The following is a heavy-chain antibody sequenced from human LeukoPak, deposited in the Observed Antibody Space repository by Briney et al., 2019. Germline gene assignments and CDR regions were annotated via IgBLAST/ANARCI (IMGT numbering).Heavy chain of an antibody. CDR2: ISSSSSYT. Sequence: GGSLRLSCAASGFTFSSYSMNWVRQAPGKGLEWVSSISSSSSYTYYADSVKGRFTISRDNAKNSLYLQMNSLRAEDTAVYYCARSPFTIFGVVIEDWGRGTLVTVSS. D-gene: IGHD3-3*01. CDR3: ARSPFTIFGVVIED. CDR1: GFTFSSYS. V-gene: IGHV3-21*01. J-gene: IGHJ4*02.